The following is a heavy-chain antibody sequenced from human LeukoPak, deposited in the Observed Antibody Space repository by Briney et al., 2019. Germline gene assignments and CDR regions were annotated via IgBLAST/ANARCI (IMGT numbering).Heavy chain of an antibody. CDR1: GGSFSGYY. CDR2: INHSGST. J-gene: IGHJ6*04. D-gene: IGHD2-15*01. CDR3: AGGLGVAGHYYYGMDV. V-gene: IGHV4-34*01. Sequence: KPSETLSLTCAVYGGSFSGYYWSWIRQPPGKGLEWIGEINHSGSTNYNPSLKSRVTISVDTSKNQSSLKLSSVTAADTAVYYCAGGLGVAGHYYYGMDVWGKGTTVTVSS.